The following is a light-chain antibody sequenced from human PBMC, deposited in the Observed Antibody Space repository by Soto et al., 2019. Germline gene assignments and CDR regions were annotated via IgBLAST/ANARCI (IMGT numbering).Light chain of an antibody. CDR3: SSYTSSSTRV. J-gene: IGLJ1*01. Sequence: QSALTQPASVSGSPGQSITISCTGTSSDVGGYNYVSWYQQHPGKAPKLMIYEVSNRPSGVSKRFSGSKSGNTASLTISGLQAEDEADYYCSSYTSSSTRVFGNGTKLTVL. CDR1: SSDVGGYNY. V-gene: IGLV2-14*01. CDR2: EVS.